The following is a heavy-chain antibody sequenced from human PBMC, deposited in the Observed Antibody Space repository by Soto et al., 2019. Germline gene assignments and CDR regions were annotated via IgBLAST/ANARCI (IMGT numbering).Heavy chain of an antibody. D-gene: IGHD5-18*01. CDR2: ISGSGDST. CDR3: ALGYSYAPFDP. V-gene: IGHV3-23*01. J-gene: IGHJ5*02. CDR1: GFTFSSYA. Sequence: GGSLRLSCSASGFTFSSYAMSWVRQAPGKGLEWVSGISGSGDSTYYADSVKGRFTISRDNSKNTLYMQMNSLRAEDTAIYYCALGYSYAPFDPWGQGTLVTVSS.